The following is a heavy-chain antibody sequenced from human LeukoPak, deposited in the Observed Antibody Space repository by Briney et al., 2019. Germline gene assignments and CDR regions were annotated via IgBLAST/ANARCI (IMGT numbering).Heavy chain of an antibody. CDR3: ARSVDVDY. J-gene: IGHJ4*02. D-gene: IGHD5-24*01. Sequence: PGGSLRLSCAASGFTFSSYGMHWVRQAPGKGLEWVSSISSSSSYIYYADSVKGRFTISRDNAKNSLYLQMNALRAEDTAVYYCARSVDVDYWGQGILVTVSP. CDR2: ISSSSSYI. V-gene: IGHV3-21*01. CDR1: GFTFSSYG.